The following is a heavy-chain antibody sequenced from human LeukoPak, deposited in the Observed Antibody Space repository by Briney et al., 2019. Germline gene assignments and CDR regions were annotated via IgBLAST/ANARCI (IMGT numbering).Heavy chain of an antibody. CDR2: MYYSGST. CDR1: GYSISSGYY. J-gene: IGHJ5*01. V-gene: IGHV4-38-2*02. Sequence: SETLSLTCIVSGYSISSGYYWGWIRQPPGKGLEWIGSMYYSGSTYYNPPLKSRVTISVDTSKNQFSLKLSSVTAADTAVYYCARTAPYCTSTSCFGFWGQGTLVTVSS. CDR3: ARTAPYCTSTSCFGF. D-gene: IGHD2-2*01.